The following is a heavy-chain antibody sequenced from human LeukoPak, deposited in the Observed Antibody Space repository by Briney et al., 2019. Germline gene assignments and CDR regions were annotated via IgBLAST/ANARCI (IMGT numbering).Heavy chain of an antibody. CDR2: MNPNSGNT. D-gene: IGHD3-3*01. J-gene: IGHJ6*02. CDR3: ARGLVTIFGVVPHGMDV. Sequence: ASVKVSCKASGYTFTSYDINWVRQATGQGLEWMGWMNPNSGNTGYAQKFQGRVTMTMNTSISTAYMELSSLRSEDTAVYYCARGLVTIFGVVPHGMDVWGQGTTVTVSS. CDR1: GYTFTSYD. V-gene: IGHV1-8*01.